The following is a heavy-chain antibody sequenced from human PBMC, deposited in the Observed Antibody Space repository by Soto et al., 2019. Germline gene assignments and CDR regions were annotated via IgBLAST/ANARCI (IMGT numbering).Heavy chain of an antibody. Sequence: QVQLQESGPGLVKPSQTLSLPCSVSGASINSTDYYWTWIRQRPAKGREWIGYIFSGGNAHYKPSLRSRLTISLDASKAQFSLRLSSVTAADTALYYCAGEGSESYSFAYWGRGMLVTVSS. D-gene: IGHD3-10*01. CDR2: IFSGGNA. CDR3: AGEGSESYSFAY. J-gene: IGHJ4*02. V-gene: IGHV4-31*03. CDR1: GASINSTDYY.